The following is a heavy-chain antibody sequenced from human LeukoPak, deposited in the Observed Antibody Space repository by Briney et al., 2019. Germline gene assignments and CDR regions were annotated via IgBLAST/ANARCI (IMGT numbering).Heavy chain of an antibody. D-gene: IGHD4-11*01. J-gene: IGHJ5*02. CDR1: GYTLTELS. CDR2: FDPEDGET. V-gene: IGHV1-24*01. Sequence: GASVKVSCKVSGYTLTELSMHWVRQAPGKGLEWMGGFDPEDGETIYAQKFQGRVTMTEDTSTDTAYMEQSSLGSEDTAVYYCATFPRSAVTTNWFDPWGQGTLVTVSS. CDR3: ATFPRSAVTTNWFDP.